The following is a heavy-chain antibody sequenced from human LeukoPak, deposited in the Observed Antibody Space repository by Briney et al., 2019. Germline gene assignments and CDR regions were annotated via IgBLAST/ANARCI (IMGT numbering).Heavy chain of an antibody. CDR3: ARHRYYYGSGDY. D-gene: IGHD3-10*01. CDR2: ISYSGST. J-gene: IGHJ4*02. Sequence: SETLSLTCTVSGGSISSSIYYWGWIRQPPGKGLEWIGTISYSGSTYYNPSLKSRVTISVDTSKNQFSLKLSPVTAADTAVYYCARHRYYYGSGDYWGQGTLVTVSS. V-gene: IGHV4-39*01. CDR1: GGSISSSIYY.